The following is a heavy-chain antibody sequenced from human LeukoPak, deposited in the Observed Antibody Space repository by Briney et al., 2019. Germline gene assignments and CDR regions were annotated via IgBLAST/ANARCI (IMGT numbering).Heavy chain of an antibody. CDR1: GGSISSSSYY. V-gene: IGHV4-39*01. Sequence: SETLSLTCTVSGGSISSSSYYWGWIRQPPGKGLEWIGSIYYSGSTYYNPSLKSRVTISVDTSKNQFSLKLSSVTAADTAVCYSLYYYDSSGYGVAGWGQGTMVTVSS. CDR3: LYYYDSSGYGVAG. J-gene: IGHJ3*01. CDR2: IYYSGST. D-gene: IGHD3-22*01.